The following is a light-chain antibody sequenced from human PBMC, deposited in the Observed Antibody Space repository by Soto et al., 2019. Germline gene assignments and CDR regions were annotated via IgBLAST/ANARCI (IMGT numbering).Light chain of an antibody. Sequence: QSVLTQPPSASGSPGQSVTISCTGTSSDVGGYNYVSWYQKHPGKAPKLMIYEVSKRPSGVPDRFSGSKSGNTAYLTVSGLQAEDEADYYCSSYAGSNYYVFGTGTKGTVL. CDR3: SSYAGSNYYV. CDR1: SSDVGGYNY. J-gene: IGLJ1*01. V-gene: IGLV2-8*01. CDR2: EVS.